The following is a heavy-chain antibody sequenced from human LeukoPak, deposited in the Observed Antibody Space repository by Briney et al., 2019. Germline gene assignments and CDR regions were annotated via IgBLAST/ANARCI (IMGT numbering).Heavy chain of an antibody. V-gene: IGHV3-23*01. CDR1: GFTFSSYA. CDR2: ISGSGGST. J-gene: IGHJ4*02. D-gene: IGHD6-13*01. Sequence: PGGSLRLSCAASGFTFSSYAMSWVRQAPGKGLEWVSAISGSGGSTYYADSVKGRFTISRDNSKNTLYLQMNSLGAEDTAVYYCAKYGLISATGRYFDYWGQGTLVTVSS. CDR3: AKYGLISATGRYFDY.